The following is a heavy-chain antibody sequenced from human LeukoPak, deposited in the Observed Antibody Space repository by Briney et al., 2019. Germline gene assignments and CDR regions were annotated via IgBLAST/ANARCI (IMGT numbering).Heavy chain of an antibody. CDR1: GGSVSSGSYY. Sequence: SETLSLTCTVSGGSVSSGSYYWSWIRQPPGKGLEWIGYIYYSGSTNYNPSLKSRVTISVDTSKNQFSLKLSSVTAADTAVYYCARGFEGWRINYDFWSGYYTGIYFDYWGQGTLVTVSS. CDR2: IYYSGST. V-gene: IGHV4-61*01. D-gene: IGHD3-3*01. CDR3: ARGFEGWRINYDFWSGYYTGIYFDY. J-gene: IGHJ4*02.